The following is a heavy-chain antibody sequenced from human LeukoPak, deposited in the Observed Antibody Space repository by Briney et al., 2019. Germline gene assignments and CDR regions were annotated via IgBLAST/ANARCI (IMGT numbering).Heavy chain of an antibody. J-gene: IGHJ6*03. V-gene: IGHV3-48*01. CDR2: ISSSSSTI. Sequence: GGSLRLSCAASGFTFSSYSMNWVRQAPGKGLEWVSYISSSSSTIYYADSVKGRFTISRDNAKNSLYLQMNSLRAEDTAVYYCARKLDFWSGFTYYYYMDVWGKGTTVTVSS. CDR3: ARKLDFWSGFTYYYYMDV. CDR1: GFTFSSYS. D-gene: IGHD3-3*01.